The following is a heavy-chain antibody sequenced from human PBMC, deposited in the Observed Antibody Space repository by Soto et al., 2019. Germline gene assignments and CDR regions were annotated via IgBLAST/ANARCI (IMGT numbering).Heavy chain of an antibody. CDR3: AKGGVVLMVYSFLDS. CDR1: GITFSSYA. CDR2: ISGSGAAT. J-gene: IGHJ5*01. Sequence: GGSLRLSCAASGITFSSYAMSRVRQAPGKGLEWVSSISGSGAATHYADSVKGRFTISRDNSKNTLYVHMNNLRADDAAVYYCAKGGVVLMVYSFLDSWGQGTLVTVSS. D-gene: IGHD2-8*01. V-gene: IGHV3-23*01.